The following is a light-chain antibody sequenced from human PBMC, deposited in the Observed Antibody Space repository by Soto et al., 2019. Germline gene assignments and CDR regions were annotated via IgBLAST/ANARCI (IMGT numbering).Light chain of an antibody. V-gene: IGKV3-15*01. CDR3: QQYNDWILT. Sequence: EIVMTQSPATLSVSPGERATLSCRASQSVDSNLAWYQQKPGQAPRLLMYGASTRATDIPARFSGSGSGTEFTLTISSLQSEDFAVYYCQQYNDWILTFGQGTKVELK. J-gene: IGKJ1*01. CDR1: QSVDSN. CDR2: GAS.